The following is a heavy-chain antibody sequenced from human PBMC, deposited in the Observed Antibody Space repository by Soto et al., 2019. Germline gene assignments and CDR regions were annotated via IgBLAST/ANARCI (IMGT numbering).Heavy chain of an antibody. J-gene: IGHJ5*02. CDR2: ITAGNGGT. CDR3: ARARGPNWFDP. CDR1: GYTFTNYG. V-gene: IGHV1-3*01. D-gene: IGHD3-10*01. Sequence: ASLKVSCKASGYTFTNYGVHWMRQAPGQRLEWMGWITAGNGGTKYSQKFQDRFTITRDASASTAYMELSSLRSEDTAIYYCARARGPNWFDPWGQGTLVTVSS.